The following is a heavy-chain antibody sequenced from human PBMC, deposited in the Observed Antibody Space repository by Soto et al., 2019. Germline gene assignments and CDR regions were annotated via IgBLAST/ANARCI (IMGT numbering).Heavy chain of an antibody. CDR2: IYHSGNT. CDR1: GGSISSCCYS. CDR3: ARGPPQHY. V-gene: IGHV4-30-2*01. J-gene: IGHJ4*02. Sequence: PSETLSLTFAVPGGSISSCCYSWSWIRQPPGKGLEWIGYIYHSGNTYYNPSLKSRVTISVDWSKNQFSLTLSSVTAADTAVYYCARGPPQHYWGQGTLVTVSS.